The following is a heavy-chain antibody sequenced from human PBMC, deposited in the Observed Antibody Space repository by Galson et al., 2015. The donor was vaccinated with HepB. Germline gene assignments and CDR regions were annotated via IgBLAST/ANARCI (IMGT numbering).Heavy chain of an antibody. V-gene: IGHV1-24*01. Sequence: SVKVSCKVSGYTLTELSMHWVRQAPGKGLEWMGGFDPEDGETIYAQKFQGRVTMTEDTSTDTAYMELSSLRSEDTAVYYCADLYYDSSGYYYYFDYWGQGTLVIVSS. CDR2: FDPEDGET. D-gene: IGHD3-22*01. CDR1: GYTLTELS. CDR3: ADLYYDSSGYYYYFDY. J-gene: IGHJ4*02.